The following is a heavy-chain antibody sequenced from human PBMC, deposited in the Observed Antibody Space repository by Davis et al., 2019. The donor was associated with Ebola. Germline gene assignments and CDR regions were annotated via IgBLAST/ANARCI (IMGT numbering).Heavy chain of an antibody. V-gene: IGHV3-7*01. CDR3: ASQGGCISSTCFYYYYYAMDV. CDR1: GFRISNYW. Sequence: GESLKISCAASGFRISNYWMDWVRQAPGKGLEWVGNTKADGSERYYVDSVKDRFTISRDNAKNSIYLHMKNLRAEDTAVYYCASQGGCISSTCFYYYYYAMDVWGQGTTVTVSS. J-gene: IGHJ6*02. CDR2: TKADGSER. D-gene: IGHD2-2*01.